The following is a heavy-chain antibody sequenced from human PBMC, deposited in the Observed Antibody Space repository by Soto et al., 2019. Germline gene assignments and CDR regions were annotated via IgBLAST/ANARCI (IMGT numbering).Heavy chain of an antibody. D-gene: IGHD3-22*01. Sequence: SVKVSCKASGFTSSAMQWVRQARGQRLEWIGWIVVGSGNTNYAQKFQERVTITRDMSTSTAYMELSSLRSEDTAVYYCAAVFDSSGYPTTNIWG. CDR3: AAVFDSSGYPTTNI. V-gene: IGHV1-58*02. CDR1: GFTSSA. J-gene: IGHJ3*02. CDR2: IVVGSGNT.